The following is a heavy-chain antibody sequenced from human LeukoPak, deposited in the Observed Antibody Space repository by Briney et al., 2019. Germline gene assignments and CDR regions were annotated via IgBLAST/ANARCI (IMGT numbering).Heavy chain of an antibody. Sequence: PGRSLRLSCAGSGFTFSTYDMHWVRQAPGKGLEWVAIFSYDEFKKSYIDSVKGRFTVSRDTSRNTLYLQMSSLRSDDTAMYYCATRTVPTAIHSAFDIWGQGTMVTVSS. CDR1: GFTFSTYD. J-gene: IGHJ3*02. V-gene: IGHV3-30*03. D-gene: IGHD2-2*02. CDR2: FSYDEFKK. CDR3: ATRTVPTAIHSAFDI.